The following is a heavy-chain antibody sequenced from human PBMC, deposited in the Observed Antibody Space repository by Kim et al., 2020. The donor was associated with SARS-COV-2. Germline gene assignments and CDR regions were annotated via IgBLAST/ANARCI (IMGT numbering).Heavy chain of an antibody. CDR3: ARDQVVPAAIGFDP. CDR2: IYYSGST. V-gene: IGHV4-39*07. D-gene: IGHD2-2*02. Sequence: SETLSLTCTVSGGSISSSSYYWGWIRQPPGKGLEWIGSIYYSGSTYYNPSLKSRVTISVDTSKNQFSLKLSSVTAADTAVYYCARDQVVPAAIGFDPWGQGNLVTVSS. J-gene: IGHJ5*02. CDR1: GGSISSSSYY.